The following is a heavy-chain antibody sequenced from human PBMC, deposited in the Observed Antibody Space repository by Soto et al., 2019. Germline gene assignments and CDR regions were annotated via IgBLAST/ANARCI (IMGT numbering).Heavy chain of an antibody. CDR3: ARGGYYDSSGSRDYHYYGMDV. CDR2: ISPYNDDT. J-gene: IGHJ6*02. CDR1: GYAFSIYA. Sequence: VSVKVSCKASGYAFSIYAISWVRQAPGQGLEWLGWISPYNDDTKYAQKLQGRVFMTTDTPTKTAHLDLRSLRSDDTAVYYCARGGYYDSSGSRDYHYYGMDVWGQGTTVTVSS. D-gene: IGHD3-22*01. V-gene: IGHV1-18*01.